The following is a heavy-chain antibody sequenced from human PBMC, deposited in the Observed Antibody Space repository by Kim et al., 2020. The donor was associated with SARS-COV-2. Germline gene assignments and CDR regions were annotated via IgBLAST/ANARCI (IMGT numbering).Heavy chain of an antibody. Sequence: GGSLRLSCAASGFTFSSYGMHWVRQAPGKGLEWVAVISYDGSNKYYADSVKGRFTISRDNSKNTLYLQMNSLRAEDTAVYYCAKEGYYYGSGSSNPPLGEYYYYGMDVWGQGTTVTVSS. J-gene: IGHJ6*02. V-gene: IGHV3-30*18. D-gene: IGHD3-10*01. CDR1: GFTFSSYG. CDR2: ISYDGSNK. CDR3: AKEGYYYGSGSSNPPLGEYYYYGMDV.